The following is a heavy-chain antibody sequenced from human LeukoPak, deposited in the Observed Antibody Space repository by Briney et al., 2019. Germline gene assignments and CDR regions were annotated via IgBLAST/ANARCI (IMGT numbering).Heavy chain of an antibody. V-gene: IGHV4-59*01. D-gene: IGHD2-21*01. CDR1: GCSISSYY. CDR3: ARKTRVAEAYFFGY. CDR2: NYNSVTT. J-gene: IGHJ4*02. Sequence: SETLSLTCTVSGCSISSYYWSWIRQPPGKGLEGIGYNYNSVTTNYNPSLKSRVTISLDTSKNQVSLKLTSVTAADTAVYYCARKTRVAEAYFFGYWGQGTLVTVSS.